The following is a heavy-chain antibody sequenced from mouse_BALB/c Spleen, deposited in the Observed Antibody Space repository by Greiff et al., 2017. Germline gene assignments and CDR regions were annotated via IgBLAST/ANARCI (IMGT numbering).Heavy chain of an antibody. Sequence: EVKVVESGGGLVQPGGSRKLSCAASGFTFSSFGMHWVRQAPEKGLEWVAYISSGSSTIYYADTVKGRFTISRDNPKNTLFLQMTSLRSEDTAMYYCARDGNLYFDYWGQGTTLTDSS. CDR2: ISSGSSTI. V-gene: IGHV5-17*02. CDR3: ARDGNLYFDY. D-gene: IGHD2-1*01. CDR1: GFTFSSFG. J-gene: IGHJ2*01.